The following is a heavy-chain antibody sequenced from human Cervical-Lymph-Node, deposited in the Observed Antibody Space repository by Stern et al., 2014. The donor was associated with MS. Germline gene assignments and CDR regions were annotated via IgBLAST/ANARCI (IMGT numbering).Heavy chain of an antibody. J-gene: IGHJ6*02. D-gene: IGHD2-21*02. CDR3: ARVVTFNAMDV. CDR2: INNDGSEE. V-gene: IGHV3-7*01. CDR1: GFTLNNYW. Sequence: EDQLVESGGGLVQPGGSLRLSCASSGFTLNNYWMNWVRQAPGKGLEWVSNINNDGSEEYYVDPVKGRFTISRDNGKNTLYLQMNSLRAEDTAVYYCARVVTFNAMDVWGQGTTVPVSS.